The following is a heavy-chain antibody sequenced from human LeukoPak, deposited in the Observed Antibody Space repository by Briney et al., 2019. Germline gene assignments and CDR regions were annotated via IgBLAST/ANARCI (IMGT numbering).Heavy chain of an antibody. CDR3: ANAKRGYCYDSSGYYYFGNDAFDI. J-gene: IGHJ3*02. CDR2: IYPGDSDT. Sequence: GESLKISCKGSGYSFTSYWIGWVRQMPGKGLEWMGIIYPGDSDTRYSPSFQGQVTISADKSISTAYLQWSSLKASDTAMYYCANAKRGYCYDSSGYYYFGNDAFDIWGQGTMVTVSS. D-gene: IGHD3-22*01. CDR1: GYSFTSYW. V-gene: IGHV5-51*01.